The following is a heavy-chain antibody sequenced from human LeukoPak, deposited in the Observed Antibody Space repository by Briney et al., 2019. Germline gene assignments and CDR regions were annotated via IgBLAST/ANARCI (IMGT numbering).Heavy chain of an antibody. Sequence: GASVKVSCKASGGTFSSYAISWVRQAPGQGLEWMGRIIPILGIANYAQKFQGRVTITADESTSTAYMELSSLRSEDTAVYYCARVQSDCSIPSCYDKGFFDYWGQGTLVTVSS. J-gene: IGHJ4*02. CDR2: IIPILGIA. V-gene: IGHV1-69*04. D-gene: IGHD2-2*01. CDR1: GGTFSSYA. CDR3: ARVQSDCSIPSCYDKGFFDY.